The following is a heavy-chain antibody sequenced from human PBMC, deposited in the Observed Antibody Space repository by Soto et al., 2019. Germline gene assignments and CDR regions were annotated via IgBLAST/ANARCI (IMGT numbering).Heavy chain of an antibody. CDR3: ARRKVAARPPGYGMDV. V-gene: IGHV5-10-1*01. J-gene: IGHJ6*02. CDR1: GYSFTSYW. Sequence: GESLKISCKGSGYSFTSYWISWVRQMPGKGREWMGRIDPSDSYTNYSPSFQGHVTISADKSISTAYLQWSSLKASDAAMYYCARRKVAARPPGYGMDVWGQGTTVTVSS. D-gene: IGHD6-6*01. CDR2: IDPSDSYT.